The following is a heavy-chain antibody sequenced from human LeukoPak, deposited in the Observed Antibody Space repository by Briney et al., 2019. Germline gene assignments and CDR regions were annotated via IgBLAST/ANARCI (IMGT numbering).Heavy chain of an antibody. Sequence: PSETLSLTCTVSGGSISSGDYYWSWIRQPPGKGLEWIGYIYYSGSTYYNPSLKSRVTISVDTSKNQSSLKLSSVTAADTAVYYCARELRYYYDSSGYLDYWGQGTLVTVSS. V-gene: IGHV4-30-4*01. CDR1: GGSISSGDYY. CDR2: IYYSGST. D-gene: IGHD3-22*01. CDR3: ARELRYYYDSSGYLDY. J-gene: IGHJ4*02.